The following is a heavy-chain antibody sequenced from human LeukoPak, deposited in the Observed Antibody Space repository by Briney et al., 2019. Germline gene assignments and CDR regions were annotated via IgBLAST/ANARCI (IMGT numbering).Heavy chain of an antibody. V-gene: IGHV4-34*01. CDR2: INHSGST. Sequence: SETLSLTCAVYGGSFSGYYWSWIRQPPGKGLEWIGEINHSGSTNYNPSLKSRVTISVDTSKNQFSVKLSSVTAADTAVYYCARGNEARLYYYGMDVWGQGTTVTVSS. CDR3: ARGNEARLYYYGMDV. D-gene: IGHD1-1*01. CDR1: GGSFSGYY. J-gene: IGHJ6*02.